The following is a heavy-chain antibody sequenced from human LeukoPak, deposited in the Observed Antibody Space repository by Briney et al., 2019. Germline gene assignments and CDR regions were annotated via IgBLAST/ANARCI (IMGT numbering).Heavy chain of an antibody. CDR1: GFTFTSSA. CDR3: AAGPPPARSPGL. CDR2: IVVGSGNT. V-gene: IGHV1-58*01. J-gene: IGHJ4*02. D-gene: IGHD3-16*01. Sequence: SVKVSCKASGFTFTSSAVQWVRQARGQRLEWIGWIVVGSGNTNYAQKFQERVTITRDMSTSTAYMELSSLRSEDTAVYYCAAGPPPARSPGLWGQGTLVTVSS.